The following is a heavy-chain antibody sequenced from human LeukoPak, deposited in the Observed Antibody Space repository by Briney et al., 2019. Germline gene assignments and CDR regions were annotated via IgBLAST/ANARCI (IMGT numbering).Heavy chain of an antibody. CDR2: IYPRGGT. D-gene: IGHD5-24*01. CDR1: GYSISRGYY. J-gene: IGHJ4*02. CDR3: ARLEMDATGGSAGDY. V-gene: IGHV4-38-2*02. Sequence: SETLSLTCTVSGYSISRGYYWGWIRQPPGKGLEWVGSIYPRGGTYYNPSLKSRVTLSVDASKNQFSLKLSSVTAADTAVYYCARLEMDATGGSAGDYWGQGTLVTVSS.